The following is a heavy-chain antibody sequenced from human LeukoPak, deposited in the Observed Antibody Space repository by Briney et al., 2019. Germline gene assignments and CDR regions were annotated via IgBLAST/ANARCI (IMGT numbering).Heavy chain of an antibody. D-gene: IGHD1-14*01. CDR3: ARDLNREDFDY. Sequence: GGSLRLCCAASGFGFSSYDMHWLRQAPGKGLELVAIIWFDGSAKYYGDSVKGRFTISRDNSKNTLYLQMNSLRVEDTAVYYCARDLNREDFDYWGQGTLVAVSS. CDR1: GFGFSSYD. V-gene: IGHV3-33*01. J-gene: IGHJ4*02. CDR2: IWFDGSAK.